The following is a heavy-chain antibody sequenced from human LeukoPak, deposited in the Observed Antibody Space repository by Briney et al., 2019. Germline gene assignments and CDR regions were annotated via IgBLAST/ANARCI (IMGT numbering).Heavy chain of an antibody. J-gene: IGHJ4*02. CDR2: IYSGGST. CDR3: AKDTYSSSPYYFDY. Sequence: GGSLRLSCAASGFTVSSNCMSWVRQAPGKGLEWVSVIYSGGSTYYADSVKGRFTISRDNSKNTLYLQMSSLRAEDTAEYYCAKDTYSSSPYYFDYWGQGTLVTVSS. V-gene: IGHV3-53*01. D-gene: IGHD6-6*01. CDR1: GFTVSSNC.